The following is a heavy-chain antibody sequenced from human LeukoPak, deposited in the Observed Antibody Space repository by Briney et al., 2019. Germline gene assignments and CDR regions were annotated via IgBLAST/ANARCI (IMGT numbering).Heavy chain of an antibody. Sequence: TGGSLRPSCVASGFTFNTYAIHWVRQAPGKGLEWVAVISYDGSNTYYEDSVKGRFTISRDNSKNTLYLQMNSLRAEDMAVYYCAREEWYYFDYWGQGTLVTVSS. CDR2: ISYDGSNT. V-gene: IGHV3-30-3*01. J-gene: IGHJ4*02. CDR1: GFTFNTYA. CDR3: AREEWYYFDY. D-gene: IGHD3-3*01.